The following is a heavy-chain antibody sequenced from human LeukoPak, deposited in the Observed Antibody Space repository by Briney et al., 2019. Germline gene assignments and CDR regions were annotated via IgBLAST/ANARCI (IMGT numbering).Heavy chain of an antibody. CDR3: ASTLTFDN. J-gene: IGHJ3*02. V-gene: IGHV3-7*01. CDR1: GFTFSNYW. Sequence: PGGSLRLSCAASGFTFSNYWMTWVRQVPGKGLEWVASIKEDGSDGYNVDSVKGRFTISRDNAKNSLSLQMSSLRAEDTAVYYCASTLTFDNWGLGILVTVSS. CDR2: IKEDGSDG.